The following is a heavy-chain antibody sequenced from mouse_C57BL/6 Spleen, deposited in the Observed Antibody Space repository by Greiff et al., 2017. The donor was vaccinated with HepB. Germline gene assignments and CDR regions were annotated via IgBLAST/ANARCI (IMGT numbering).Heavy chain of an antibody. J-gene: IGHJ1*03. V-gene: IGHV1-52*01. CDR1: GYTFTSYW. Sequence: VQLQQPGAELVRPGSSVKLSCKASGYTFTSYWMHWVKQRPIQGLEWIGNIDPSDSETHYNQKFKDKATLTVDKSSSTAYMQLRRLTSEDSAVYYCARRDDGYPWYFDVWGTGTTVTVSS. D-gene: IGHD2-3*01. CDR2: IDPSDSET. CDR3: ARRDDGYPWYFDV.